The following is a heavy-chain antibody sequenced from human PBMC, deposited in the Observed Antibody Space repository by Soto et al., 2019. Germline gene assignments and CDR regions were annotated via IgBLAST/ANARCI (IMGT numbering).Heavy chain of an antibody. CDR1: GGSISRYY. V-gene: IGHV4-59*01. Sequence: SETLSLTCTVSGGSISRYYWSWIRQPPGKGLEWIGYIYYSGSTSYNPSLKSRVTMSVDTSKNQFSLKLNSVTAADTAVYYCARDLWGYCGTDCYPLDVWGQGTTVT. J-gene: IGHJ6*02. CDR3: ARDLWGYCGTDCYPLDV. CDR2: IYYSGST. D-gene: IGHD2-21*02.